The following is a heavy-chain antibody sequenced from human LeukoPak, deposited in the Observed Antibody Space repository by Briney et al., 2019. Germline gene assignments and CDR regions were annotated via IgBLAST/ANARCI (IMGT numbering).Heavy chain of an antibody. J-gene: IGHJ3*02. CDR2: IENSGST. Sequence: SETLSLTCAVYGGSFSVYYWSWIRQPPGKGLEWIGQIENSGSTKYNPSLKSRVTISVDTSKNQFSLKLNSVTAADTAVYYCAKSNGYGLVDIWGQGTMVTVSS. CDR1: GGSFSVYY. V-gene: IGHV4-34*01. D-gene: IGHD3-10*01. CDR3: AKSNGYGLVDI.